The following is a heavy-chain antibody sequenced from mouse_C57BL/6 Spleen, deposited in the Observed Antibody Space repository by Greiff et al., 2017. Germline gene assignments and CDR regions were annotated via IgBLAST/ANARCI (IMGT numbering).Heavy chain of an antibody. J-gene: IGHJ3*01. CDR2: IDPSDSYT. V-gene: IGHV1-69*01. CDR1: GYTFTSYW. CDR3: AGDYDGPFAY. Sequence: VQLQQPGAELVMPGASVKLSCKASGYTFTSYWMHWVKQRPGKGLEWIGEIDPSDSYTNYNQKFKGKSTLTVDKASSTAYMQISSLTSEDSAVYYCAGDYDGPFAYWGQGTLVTVSA. D-gene: IGHD2-4*01.